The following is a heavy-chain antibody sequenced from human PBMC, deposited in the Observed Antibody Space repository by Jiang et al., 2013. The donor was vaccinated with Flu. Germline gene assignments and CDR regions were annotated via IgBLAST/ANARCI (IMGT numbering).Heavy chain of an antibody. V-gene: IGHV5-51*01. D-gene: IGHD3-22*01. CDR3: ATKYYSDSSGYYFVDHDAFDI. CDR2: IYPGDSDT. CDR1: GYSFTSYW. Sequence: KGFGYSFTSYWIGWVRQMPGKGLEWMGIIYPGDSDTRYSPSFQGQVTISVDKSISTAYLQWISLKASDTAMYYCATKYYSDSSGYYFVDHDAFDIWGQGTMVIVSS. J-gene: IGHJ3*02.